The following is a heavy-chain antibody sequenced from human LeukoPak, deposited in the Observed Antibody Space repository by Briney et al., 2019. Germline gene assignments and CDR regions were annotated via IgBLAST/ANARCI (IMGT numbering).Heavy chain of an antibody. CDR3: AKGVVPAAPGDAFDI. V-gene: IGHV3-30*02. CDR2: IRYDGSNK. CDR1: GFTFSSYG. Sequence: GGSLRLSCAASGFTFSSYGMHWVRQAPGKGLEWVAFIRYDGSNKYYADSVKGRFTISRDNSKSTLYLQMNSLRAEDTAVYYCAKGVVPAAPGDAFDIWGQGTMVTVSS. J-gene: IGHJ3*02. D-gene: IGHD2-2*01.